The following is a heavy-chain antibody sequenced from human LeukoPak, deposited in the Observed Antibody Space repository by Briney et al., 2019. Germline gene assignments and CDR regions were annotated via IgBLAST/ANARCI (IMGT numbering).Heavy chain of an antibody. J-gene: IGHJ6*03. D-gene: IGHD6-13*01. CDR1: GGTFSSYA. V-gene: IGHV1-69*05. CDR2: IIPIFGTA. Sequence: ASVKVSCKASGGTFSSYAISWVRQAPGQGLEWMGGIIPIFGTANYAQKFQGRVTITTDESTSTAYMELSSLRSEDTAVYCGVHSSPRGYYYYMDVWGKGTTVTVSS. CDR3: VHSSPRGYYYYMDV.